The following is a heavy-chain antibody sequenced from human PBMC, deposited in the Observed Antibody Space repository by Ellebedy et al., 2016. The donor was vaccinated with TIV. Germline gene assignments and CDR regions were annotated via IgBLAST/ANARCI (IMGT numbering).Heavy chain of an antibody. J-gene: IGHJ4*02. V-gene: IGHV3-30*18. D-gene: IGHD1-1*01. CDR3: AKDRHPFITNWYHNYFEY. Sequence: PGGSLRLSCGGSGFSFETYGMHWVRQTPGKGLEWVAAISYDGRHKYYADSVKGRFTVSRDNFKNTLYLQMNSLRAEDTSIYHCAKDRHPFITNWYHNYFEYWGQGTLVTVSS. CDR1: GFSFETYG. CDR2: ISYDGRHK.